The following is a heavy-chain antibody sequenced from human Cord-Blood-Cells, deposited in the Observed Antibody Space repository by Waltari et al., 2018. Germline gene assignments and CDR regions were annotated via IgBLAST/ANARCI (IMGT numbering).Heavy chain of an antibody. D-gene: IGHD6-13*01. CDR2: ISSSSSYI. CDR3: ARDRDSSSWFDY. J-gene: IGHJ4*02. Sequence: EVQLVESGGGLVKPGGSLRLSCAASGFTCSSYNMNWVRQAPGKGLEWVSSISSSSSYIYYADSVKGRFTISRDNAKNSLYLQMNSLRAEDTAVYYCARDRDSSSWFDYWGQGTLVTVSS. CDR1: GFTCSSYN. V-gene: IGHV3-21*01.